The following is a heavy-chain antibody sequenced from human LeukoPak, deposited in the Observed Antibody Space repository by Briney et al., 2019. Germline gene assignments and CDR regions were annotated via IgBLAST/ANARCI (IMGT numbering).Heavy chain of an antibody. J-gene: IGHJ4*02. CDR2: IYYSGST. CDR1: GDSINSGGYS. D-gene: IGHD2-15*01. Sequence: SQTLSLTCAVSGDSINSGGYSWSWIRQPPGKGLEWIGYIYYSGSTYYNPSLKSRVTISVDTSKNQFSLKLSSVTAADTAVYYCARTAIQWSRPRYFDYWGQGTLVTVSS. V-gene: IGHV4-31*11. CDR3: ARTAIQWSRPRYFDY.